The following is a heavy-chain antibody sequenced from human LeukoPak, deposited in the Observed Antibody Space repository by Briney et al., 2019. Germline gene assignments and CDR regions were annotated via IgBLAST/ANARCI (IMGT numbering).Heavy chain of an antibody. J-gene: IGHJ3*02. CDR2: INPNSGGT. Sequence: ASVKVSCKASGYTFTGYDMHWVRQAPGQGLEWMGWINPNSGGTNYAQKFQGRVTMTRDTSISTAYTELSRLRSDDTDVYYCAREIKDILTGYHNAFDIWGQGTMVTVSS. D-gene: IGHD3-9*01. CDR1: GYTFTGYD. V-gene: IGHV1-2*02. CDR3: AREIKDILTGYHNAFDI.